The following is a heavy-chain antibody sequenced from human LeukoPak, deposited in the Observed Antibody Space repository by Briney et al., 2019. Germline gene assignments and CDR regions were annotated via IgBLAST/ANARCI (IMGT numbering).Heavy chain of an antibody. CDR3: ASSSDFSSSWYELDY. CDR2: INHSGST. J-gene: IGHJ4*02. V-gene: IGHV4-30-2*01. CDR1: GGSISSGGYY. D-gene: IGHD6-13*01. Sequence: SQTLSLTCTVSGGSISSGGYYWSWIRQPPGKGLEWIGEINHSGSTNYNPSLKSRVTISVDTSKNQFSLKLSSVTAADTAVYYCASSSDFSSSWYELDYWGQGTLVTVSS.